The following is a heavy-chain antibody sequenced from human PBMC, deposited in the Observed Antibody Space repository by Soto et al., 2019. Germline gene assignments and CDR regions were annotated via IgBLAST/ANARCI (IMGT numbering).Heavy chain of an antibody. Sequence: VQLVESGGGVVQPGRSLRLSCAASGFTFSSYGMHWVRQAPGKGLEWVAVISYDGSNKYYADSVKGRFTISRDNSKNTLYLQMNSLRAEDTAVYYCTRYTVTSYPYYFDYWGQGTLVTVSS. CDR2: ISYDGSNK. V-gene: IGHV3-30*03. D-gene: IGHD4-4*01. J-gene: IGHJ4*02. CDR1: GFTFSSYG. CDR3: TRYTVTSYPYYFDY.